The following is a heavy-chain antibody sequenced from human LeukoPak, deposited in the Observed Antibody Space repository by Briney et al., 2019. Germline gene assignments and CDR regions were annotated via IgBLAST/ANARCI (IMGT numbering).Heavy chain of an antibody. CDR3: ARDGWFGDYNWFDP. CDR2: ISSASNTI. D-gene: IGHD3-10*01. Sequence: GESLRLSCAASGFTFSSYSMNWVRQAPGKGLEWVSYISSASNTIYYADSVKGRFTISGDNAKNSLYLQMNSLRAEDTAMYYCARDGWFGDYNWFDPWGQGTLVTVSS. V-gene: IGHV3-48*01. CDR1: GFTFSSYS. J-gene: IGHJ5*02.